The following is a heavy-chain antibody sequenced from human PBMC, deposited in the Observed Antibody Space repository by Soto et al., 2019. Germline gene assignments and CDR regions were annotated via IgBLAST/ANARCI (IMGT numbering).Heavy chain of an antibody. D-gene: IGHD4-17*01. J-gene: IGHJ4*02. Sequence: QVQLVQSGAEVKKPGASVKVSCKASGYTFTSYDINWVRQATGQGLEWMGWMNLNSGYTGYAQKFQGRVTMTRDNSMRTAFMELSSLRSEDTAVYYCARATGDFDYWGPGTLVTVSS. CDR3: ARATGDFDY. CDR2: MNLNSGYT. CDR1: GYTFTSYD. V-gene: IGHV1-8*01.